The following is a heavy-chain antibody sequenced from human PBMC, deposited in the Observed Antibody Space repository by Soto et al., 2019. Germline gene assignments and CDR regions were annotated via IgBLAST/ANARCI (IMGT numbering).Heavy chain of an antibody. CDR3: ESKAWDPPRWFDP. V-gene: IGHV4-4*02. CDR2: IYHSGST. Sequence: QVQLQESGPGLVKPSGTLSLTCAVSGGSISSSIWWSWVRQPPGKGLEWIGEIYHSGSTNYNPSLNTRTNISVDKSKNPFSLKLSSVTAADTAVYYCESKAWDPPRWFDPWGQGTLVTVSS. CDR1: GGSISSSIW. D-gene: IGHD1-26*01. J-gene: IGHJ5*02.